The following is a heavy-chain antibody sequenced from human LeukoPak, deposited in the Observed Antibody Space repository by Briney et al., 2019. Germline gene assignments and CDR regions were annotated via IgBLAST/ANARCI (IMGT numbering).Heavy chain of an antibody. Sequence: PGGSLRLSCAASGFTVSSNYMSWVRQAPGKGLEWVSVIYSGGSTYYADSVMGRFTISRDNSKNTLYLQMDSLRTEDTAIYYCASLIGKDFSLFDYWGQGTLVTVSS. CDR2: IYSGGST. D-gene: IGHD3-10*01. J-gene: IGHJ4*02. V-gene: IGHV3-53*05. CDR3: ASLIGKDFSLFDY. CDR1: GFTVSSNY.